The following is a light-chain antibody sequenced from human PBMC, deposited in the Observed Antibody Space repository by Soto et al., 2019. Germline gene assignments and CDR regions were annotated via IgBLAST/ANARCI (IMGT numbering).Light chain of an antibody. J-gene: IGLJ2*01. CDR1: SSDVGGYNY. CDR2: EVS. CDR3: SSYTSSSTLL. Sequence: QSALTQPASVSGSPGQSITISCTGTSSDVGGYNYVSWYQQHPGKAPKLMIYEVSNRPSGVSNRFSGFKSGNTASLTISGLQAEDEADYYCSSYTSSSTLLIGGGTKLTVL. V-gene: IGLV2-14*01.